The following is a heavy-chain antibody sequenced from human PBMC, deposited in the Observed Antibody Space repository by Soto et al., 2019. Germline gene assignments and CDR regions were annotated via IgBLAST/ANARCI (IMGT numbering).Heavy chain of an antibody. J-gene: IGHJ4*02. CDR2: ISSRGGRT. D-gene: IGHD4-17*01. Sequence: EVQLLESGGGLVQPGGSLRLSCAASGFTFNSYSMSWVRQAPGKGQEWVSAISSRGGRTNYADSVKGRFTISRDNSNNTLYLHVNSLRAEDTAVYYCAKDHGPYGDGLDYWGQGTLVTVSS. CDR1: GFTFNSYS. V-gene: IGHV3-23*01. CDR3: AKDHGPYGDGLDY.